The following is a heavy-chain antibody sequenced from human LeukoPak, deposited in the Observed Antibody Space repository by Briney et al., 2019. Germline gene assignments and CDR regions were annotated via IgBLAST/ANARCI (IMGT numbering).Heavy chain of an antibody. CDR2: VHLSGRT. Sequence: SGTLSLTCGVSGGSISTTNWWTWVRQPPGEGLEWIGEVHLSGRTHYNPSLESRVTMSVDMSENHISLRLTSVPAADTAVYYCAREGGPYRPLDYSGQGTLVTVSS. J-gene: IGHJ4*02. V-gene: IGHV4-4*02. CDR3: AREGGPYRPLDY. CDR1: GGSISTTNW.